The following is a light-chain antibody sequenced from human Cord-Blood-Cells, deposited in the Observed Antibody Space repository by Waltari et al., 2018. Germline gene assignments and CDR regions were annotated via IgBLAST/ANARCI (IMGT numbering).Light chain of an antibody. Sequence: QSALTPPASVSGSPGQSITISCTGTSSDVGGYNYVSWYQQHPGKAPKLMIYDVSNRPSGVSNRFSGSKSGNPASLTISGLQAEDEADYYCSSYTSSSTWVFGGGTKLTVL. V-gene: IGLV2-14*03. CDR1: SSDVGGYNY. CDR2: DVS. J-gene: IGLJ3*02. CDR3: SSYTSSSTWV.